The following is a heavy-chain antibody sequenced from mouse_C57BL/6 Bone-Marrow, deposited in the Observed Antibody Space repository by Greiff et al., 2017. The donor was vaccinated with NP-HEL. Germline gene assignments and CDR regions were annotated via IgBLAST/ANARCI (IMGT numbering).Heavy chain of an antibody. CDR1: GYTFSDYY. CDR2: INPNNGGT. CDR3: ASAGEIYYDLYYYAMDY. V-gene: IGHV1-26*01. Sequence: EVQLQQSGPELVKPGASVKISCKASGYTFSDYYMNWVKQSHGKSLEWIGDINPNNGGTSYNQKFKGKATLTVDKSSSTAYMEFRYLTSKNSAVYYCASAGEIYYDLYYYAMDYWGQGTSVTVSS. J-gene: IGHJ4*01. D-gene: IGHD2-4*01.